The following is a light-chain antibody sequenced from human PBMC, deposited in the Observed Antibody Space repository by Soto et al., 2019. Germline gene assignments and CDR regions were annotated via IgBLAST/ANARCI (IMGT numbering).Light chain of an antibody. Sequence: EIVLTQSPGTLSLSPGERATFSCRASQSVSSNYLVWYQQKPDQAPRLLIYGAFKRATGIPDRFSGSGSGTDFTLTISRMEPEDFAVYCCQQYGSSPRTFGQGTKVDIK. V-gene: IGKV3-20*01. CDR2: GAF. CDR3: QQYGSSPRT. J-gene: IGKJ1*01. CDR1: QSVSSNY.